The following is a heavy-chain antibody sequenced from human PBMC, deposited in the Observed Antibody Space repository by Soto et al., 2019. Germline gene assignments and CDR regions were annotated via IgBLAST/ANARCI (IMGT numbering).Heavy chain of an antibody. Sequence: HPGGSLRLSCAASGFTFSSYAMHWVRQAPGKGLEWVAVISYDGSNKYYADSVKGRFTISRDNSKNTLCLQMNSLRAEDTAVYYCARDRGLAVAGAFDYWGQGTLVTVSS. D-gene: IGHD6-19*01. CDR3: ARDRGLAVAGAFDY. CDR1: GFTFSSYA. J-gene: IGHJ4*02. CDR2: ISYDGSNK. V-gene: IGHV3-30-3*01.